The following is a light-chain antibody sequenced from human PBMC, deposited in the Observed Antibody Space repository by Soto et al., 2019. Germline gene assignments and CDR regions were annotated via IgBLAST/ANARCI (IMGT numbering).Light chain of an antibody. CDR1: QSINSW. J-gene: IGKJ2*01. Sequence: DTQMTQSPSTLSASVGDRVTITCRASQSINSWLAWYQQKPGKAPNLLIHRASTLQSGVPSRFSGNGSGTEFTLTISSLQPDDFATYYCQHYNTYPYSLGQGTKLEIK. V-gene: IGKV1-5*03. CDR2: RAS. CDR3: QHYNTYPYS.